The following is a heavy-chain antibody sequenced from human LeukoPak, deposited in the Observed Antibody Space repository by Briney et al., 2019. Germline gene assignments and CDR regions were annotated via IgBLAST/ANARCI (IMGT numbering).Heavy chain of an antibody. CDR3: MGGRGWLPEN. D-gene: IGHD3-22*01. Sequence: GGSLRLSCAASGFTFSSYWMNWVRQAPGKGLEWVAIIKQDGTETFYVDSVKGRFTISRGNVKNSLYLQMNSLRIEDAAVYYCMGGRGWLPENWGQGTLVTVSS. J-gene: IGHJ4*02. CDR1: GFTFSSYW. V-gene: IGHV3-7*01. CDR2: IKQDGTET.